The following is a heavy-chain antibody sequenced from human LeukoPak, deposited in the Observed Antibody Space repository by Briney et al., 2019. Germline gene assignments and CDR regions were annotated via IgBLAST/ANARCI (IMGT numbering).Heavy chain of an antibody. Sequence: VASVKVSCKASGGTFSSYAISWVRQAPGQGLEWMGGIIPIFGTANYAQKFQGRVTIAADESTSTAYMELSSLRAEDTAVYYCAKVSLATNSNYDYWGQGTLVTVSS. CDR2: IIPIFGTA. V-gene: IGHV1-69*13. CDR1: GGTFSSYA. D-gene: IGHD4-11*01. J-gene: IGHJ4*02. CDR3: AKVSLATNSNYDY.